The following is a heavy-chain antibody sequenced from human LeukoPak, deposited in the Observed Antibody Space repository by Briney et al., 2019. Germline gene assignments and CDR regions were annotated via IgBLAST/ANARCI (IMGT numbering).Heavy chain of an antibody. CDR1: GGSISSSSYY. Sequence: SETLSLTCTVSGGSISSSSYYWGWIRQPPGKGLEWNVSIYYSGITYYNPSLKSRLTISVDTSKNQFSLKLSSVTAADTAVYYCARHPRGCSSTSCSDVWFDPWGQGTLVTVSS. J-gene: IGHJ5*02. D-gene: IGHD2-2*01. CDR3: ARHPRGCSSTSCSDVWFDP. CDR2: IYYSGIT. V-gene: IGHV4-39*01.